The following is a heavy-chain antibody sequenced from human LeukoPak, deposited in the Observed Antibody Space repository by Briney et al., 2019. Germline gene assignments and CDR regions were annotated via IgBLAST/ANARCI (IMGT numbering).Heavy chain of an antibody. J-gene: IGHJ4*02. V-gene: IGHV3-15*01. D-gene: IGHD3-16*01. CDR3: ATYAWGNPAS. CDR2: IQSKTDGGTT. CDR1: GFTFSNVW. Sequence: GGSLRLSCAASGFTFSNVWMTWVRQAPGKGLEWIGRIQSKTDGGTTDYAAPVKGRFTISRDDSNNPLYLQMNSLRTEDTAVFYCATYAWGNPASWGQGTLVTVSS.